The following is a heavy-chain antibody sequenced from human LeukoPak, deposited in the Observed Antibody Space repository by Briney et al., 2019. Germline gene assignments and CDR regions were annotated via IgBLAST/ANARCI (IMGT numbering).Heavy chain of an antibody. V-gene: IGHV3-23*01. CDR3: ASTSGYYWNAFDI. J-gene: IGHJ3*02. CDR2: ISASGGST. D-gene: IGHD3-22*01. Sequence: GGSLRLSCAASGFTFSSSAMTWVRQAPGKGLEWVSAISASGGSTYHADSVKGRFTISRDNAKNSLYLQMNSLRAEDTAVYYCASTSGYYWNAFDIWGQGTMVTVSS. CDR1: GFTFSSSA.